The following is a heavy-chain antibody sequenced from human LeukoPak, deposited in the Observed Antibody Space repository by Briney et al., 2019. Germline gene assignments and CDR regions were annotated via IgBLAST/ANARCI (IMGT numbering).Heavy chain of an antibody. CDR2: ISWNSGSM. D-gene: IGHD6-13*01. V-gene: IGHV3-9*01. CDR3: AKGTYSSSWDYYFDY. J-gene: IGHJ4*02. Sequence: PGTSLRLSCAASGFIFDDYAVHWVRQTPGKGLEWVSGISWNSGSMEYADSVKGRFTISRDNAKNSLYLQMNSLRAEDTALYYCAKGTYSSSWDYYFDYWGQGTLVTVSS. CDR1: GFIFDDYA.